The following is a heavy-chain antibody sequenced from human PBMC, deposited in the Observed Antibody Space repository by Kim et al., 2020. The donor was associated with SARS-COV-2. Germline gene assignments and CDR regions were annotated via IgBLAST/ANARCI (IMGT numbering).Heavy chain of an antibody. D-gene: IGHD6-13*01. CDR2: IYYSGST. V-gene: IGHV4-39*01. J-gene: IGHJ5*02. Sequence: SETLSLTCTVSGGSISSSSYYWGWIRQPPGKGLEWIGSIYYSGSTYYNPSLKSRVTISVDTSKNQFSLKLSSVTAADTAVYYCVRLQGILNWFDPWGQGTLVTVSS. CDR1: GGSISSSSYY. CDR3: VRLQGILNWFDP.